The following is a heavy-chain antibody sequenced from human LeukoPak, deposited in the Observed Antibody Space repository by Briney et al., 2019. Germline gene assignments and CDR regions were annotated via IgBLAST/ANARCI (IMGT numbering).Heavy chain of an antibody. CDR3: IITAEFDF. CDR2: ISSSGSTI. Sequence: GGSLRLSCAASGFTFSDYFMTWIRQAPGKGLEWVSYISSSGSTIYYADSVKGRFTVSRDNAKNSLYLQLNSLRAEDTAIYYCIITAEFDFWGQGTLVTVSS. D-gene: IGHD5-18*01. V-gene: IGHV3-11*01. CDR1: GFTFSDYF. J-gene: IGHJ4*02.